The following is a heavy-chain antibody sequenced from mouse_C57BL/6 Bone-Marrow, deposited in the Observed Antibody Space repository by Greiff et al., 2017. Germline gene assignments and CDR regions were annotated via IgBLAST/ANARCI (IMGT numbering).Heavy chain of an antibody. CDR3: SSFDGNYFDF. Sequence: VQLQQSGAELVRPGASVKLSCTASGFNIKDDYITWVKQRPEQGLEWIGWIDPEFGDTEYASKIQGKATITSDTTSNTAYLQLSSLTSEDTAVYYFSSFDGNYFDFWGQGTPLTVAS. J-gene: IGHJ2*01. CDR2: IDPEFGDT. CDR1: GFNIKDDY. V-gene: IGHV14-4*01. D-gene: IGHD2-3*01.